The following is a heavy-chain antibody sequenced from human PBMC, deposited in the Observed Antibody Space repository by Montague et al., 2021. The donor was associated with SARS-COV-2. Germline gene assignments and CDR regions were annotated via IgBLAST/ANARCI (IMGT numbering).Heavy chain of an antibody. V-gene: IGHV4-34*01. CDR3: ARGVYNRVLFVVSPRYYFDY. Sequence: SETLSLTCAVYTESFNGYYWTWIRQPPGGGLEWIGEISHPGSTKYNPSLKSRVSISVNTCRKQVSLRLTSVTAADTATYYCARGVYNRVLFVVSPRYYFDYWGQGNMVAVSA. J-gene: IGHJ4*02. CDR2: ISHPGST. CDR1: TESFNGYY. D-gene: IGHD3-10*01.